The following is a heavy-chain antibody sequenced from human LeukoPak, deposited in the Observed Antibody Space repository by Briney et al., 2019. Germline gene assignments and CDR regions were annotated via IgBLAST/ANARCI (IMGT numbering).Heavy chain of an antibody. CDR1: GGSISSYY. D-gene: IGHD3-10*01. CDR3: VGTMVRGVIGLSTFDP. J-gene: IGHJ5*02. V-gene: IGHV4-59*12. CDR2: IYYSGST. Sequence: TSETLSLTCTVSGGSISSYYWSWIRQPPGKGLEWIGYIYYSGSTNYNPSLKSRVTMSVDTSKNQFSLKLSSVTAADTAVYYCVGTMVRGVIGLSTFDPWGQGTLVTVSS.